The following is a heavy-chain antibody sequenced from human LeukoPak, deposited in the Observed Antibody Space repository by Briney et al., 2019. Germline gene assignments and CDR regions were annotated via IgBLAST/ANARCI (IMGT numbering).Heavy chain of an antibody. CDR2: IYYSGST. CDR3: ARSYSEYCSGGSCYSDYYMDV. J-gene: IGHJ6*03. V-gene: IGHV4-59*01. D-gene: IGHD2-15*01. CDR1: GGSISSYY. Sequence: PSETLSLTCTVSGGSISSYYWSWIRQPPGKGLEWIGYIYYSGSTNYNPSLKSRVTISVDTSKNQFSLKLSSVTAADTAVYYCARSYSEYCSGGSCYSDYYMDVWGKGTTVTVSS.